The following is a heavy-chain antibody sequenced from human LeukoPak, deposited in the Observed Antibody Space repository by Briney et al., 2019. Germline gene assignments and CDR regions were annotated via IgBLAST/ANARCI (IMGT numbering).Heavy chain of an antibody. V-gene: IGHV3-7*01. CDR1: GFTFSSYW. CDR3: ARDLWLGKGGFDP. D-gene: IGHD3-10*01. Sequence: PGGSLRLSCAVSGFTFSSYWMSWVRQAPVKGLEWVANIKQDGSEKYYVDSVKGRFTISRDNAKNSLYLQMNSLRDEDTAVYYCARDLWLGKGGFDPWGQGTPVTVSS. CDR2: IKQDGSEK. J-gene: IGHJ5*02.